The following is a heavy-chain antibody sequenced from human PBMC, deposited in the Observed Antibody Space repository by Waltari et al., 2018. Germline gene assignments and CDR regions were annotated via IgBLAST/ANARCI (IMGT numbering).Heavy chain of an antibody. CDR1: GYTFTSYD. D-gene: IGHD5-12*01. Sequence: QVQLVQSGAEVKKPGASVKVSCQASGYTFTSYDINWVRQATGQGLEWMGWMNPNSGNTGYAQKFQGRVTMTRNTSISTAYMELSSLRSEDTAVYYCARVHYSRGYDAPLNYWGQGTLVTVSS. J-gene: IGHJ4*02. CDR3: ARVHYSRGYDAPLNY. CDR2: MNPNSGNT. V-gene: IGHV1-8*02.